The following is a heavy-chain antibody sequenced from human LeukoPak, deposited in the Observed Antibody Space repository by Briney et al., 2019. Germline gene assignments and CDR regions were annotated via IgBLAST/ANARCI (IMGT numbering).Heavy chain of an antibody. J-gene: IGHJ4*02. CDR2: INHSGST. CDR1: GGSFSGYY. V-gene: IGHV4-34*01. D-gene: IGHD3-22*01. CDR3: ARDAVDDSSGPLFGY. Sequence: SETLSLTCAVYGGSFSGYYWSWIRQPPGKGLEWIGEINHSGSTNYNPSLKSRVTISVDTSKNQFSLKLSSVTAADTAVYYCARDAVDDSSGPLFGYWGQGTLVTVSS.